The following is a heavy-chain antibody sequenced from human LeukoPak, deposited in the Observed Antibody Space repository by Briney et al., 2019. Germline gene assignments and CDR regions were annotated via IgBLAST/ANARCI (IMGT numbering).Heavy chain of an antibody. Sequence: GGSLRLSCAASGFTFSSYGMHWVRQAPGKGLEGVAVISYDGSNKYYADSVKGRFTISRDNSKNTLYLQMNSLRTEDTAVYYCANTLNPGYSSGWYVYWGQGTLVTVSS. J-gene: IGHJ4*02. D-gene: IGHD6-19*01. CDR3: ANTLNPGYSSGWYVY. CDR1: GFTFSSYG. CDR2: ISYDGSNK. V-gene: IGHV3-30*18.